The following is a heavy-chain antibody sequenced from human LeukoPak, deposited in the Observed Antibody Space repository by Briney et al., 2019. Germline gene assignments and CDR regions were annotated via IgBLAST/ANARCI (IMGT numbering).Heavy chain of an antibody. CDR3: ARAYSSSWPGPFFDY. CDR1: GFTFSSYG. V-gene: IGHV3-30*02. Sequence: GGSLRLSCAASGFTFSSYGMHWVRQAPGKGLEWVAFIRYDGSNKYYADSVKGRFTISRDNSKNTLYLQMNSLRAEDMAVYYCARAYSSSWPGPFFDYWGQGTPVTVSS. D-gene: IGHD6-13*01. J-gene: IGHJ4*02. CDR2: IRYDGSNK.